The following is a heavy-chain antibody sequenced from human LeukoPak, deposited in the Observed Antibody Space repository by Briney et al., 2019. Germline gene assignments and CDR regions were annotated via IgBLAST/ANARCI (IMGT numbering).Heavy chain of an antibody. CDR1: GFTFSSYA. CDR2: ISYDGSNK. D-gene: IGHD2-21*01. V-gene: IGHV3-30-3*01. Sequence: PGGSLRLSCAASGFTFSSYAMHWVRQAPGKGLEWVAVISYDGSNKYYADSVKGRFTISRDNSKNTLYLQMNSLRAEDTAVYYCARSRVALDYWGQGTLVTVSS. J-gene: IGHJ4*02. CDR3: ARSRVALDY.